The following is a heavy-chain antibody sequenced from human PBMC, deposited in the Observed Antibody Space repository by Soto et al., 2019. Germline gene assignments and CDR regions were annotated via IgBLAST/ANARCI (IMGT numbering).Heavy chain of an antibody. V-gene: IGHV3-49*03. CDR2: IRSKAYGGTT. D-gene: IGHD3-3*01. J-gene: IGHJ4*02. CDR1: GFTFGDYA. Sequence: GGSLRLSCTASGFTFGDYAMSWFRQAPGKGLEWVGFIRSKAYGGTTEYAASVKGRFTISRDDSKSIAYLQMNSLKTEDTAVYYCTRVLRGDFWSGYSTFDYWGQGTLVTVSS. CDR3: TRVLRGDFWSGYSTFDY.